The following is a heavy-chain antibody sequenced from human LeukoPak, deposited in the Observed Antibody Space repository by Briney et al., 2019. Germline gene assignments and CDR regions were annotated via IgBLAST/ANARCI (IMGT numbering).Heavy chain of an antibody. CDR3: ARGFLGDAFDI. CDR1: GFTFSRYD. Sequence: GGSLRLSCAASGFTFSRYDMHWVRQATGKGLEWVSAIGTVGDPYYPGSVKGRFTISRENAKNSLYLQMNSVRAGDTAVYYCARGFLGDAFDIWGQGTMVTVSS. V-gene: IGHV3-13*05. D-gene: IGHD3-3*01. CDR2: IGTVGDP. J-gene: IGHJ3*02.